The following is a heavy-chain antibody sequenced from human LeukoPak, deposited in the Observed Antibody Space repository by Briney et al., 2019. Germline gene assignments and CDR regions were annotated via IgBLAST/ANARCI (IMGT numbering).Heavy chain of an antibody. CDR2: IYYSGST. CDR3: ARVPRSNYDFYYYYYMDV. V-gene: IGHV4-59*01. CDR1: GGSISSYY. Sequence: KASETLSLTCTVSGGSISSYYWSWIRQPPGKGLEWIGYIYYSGSTNYNPSLKSRVTISVDTSKNQFSLKLSSVTAADTAVHYCARVPRSNYDFYYYYYMDVWGKGTTVTVSS. D-gene: IGHD1-7*01. J-gene: IGHJ6*03.